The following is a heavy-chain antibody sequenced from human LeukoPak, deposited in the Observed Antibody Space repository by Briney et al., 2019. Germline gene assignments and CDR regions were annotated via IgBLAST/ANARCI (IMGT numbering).Heavy chain of an antibody. CDR2: ISYDGGTS. Sequence: PGRSLRLSCAASGFTFSAYGMYWVRQAPGQGLEWVAIISYDGGTSYYADSVKGRFTISRDTSKNTLYLQMDSLRAEDTAVYYCAKSREGVPTRCLDSWGQGTLVTVSS. V-gene: IGHV3-30*18. CDR1: GFTFSAYG. D-gene: IGHD3-10*01. J-gene: IGHJ4*02. CDR3: AKSREGVPTRCLDS.